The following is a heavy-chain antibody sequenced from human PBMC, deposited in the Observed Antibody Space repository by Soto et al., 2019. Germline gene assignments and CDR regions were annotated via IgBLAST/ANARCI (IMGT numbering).Heavy chain of an antibody. V-gene: IGHV1-69*13. J-gene: IGHJ4*02. CDR3: ARGRSYDWNHYLQQED. CDR2: FVSIFATT. Sequence: SVKVSCKASGGTFSRSAISWVRQAPGQRLEWMGGFVSIFATTDYAQKFQERLTITADESTSTVYMELRSLTSDDTAIYYCARGRSYDWNHYLQQEDWGPGTLVTVSS. CDR1: GGTFSRSA. D-gene: IGHD1-20*01.